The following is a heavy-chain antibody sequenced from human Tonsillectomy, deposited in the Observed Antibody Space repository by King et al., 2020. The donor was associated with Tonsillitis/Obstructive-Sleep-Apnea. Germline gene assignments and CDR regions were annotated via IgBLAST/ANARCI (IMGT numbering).Heavy chain of an antibody. V-gene: IGHV3-33*01. CDR3: AREAVVPAVLDV. CDR1: GFTFSSYG. D-gene: IGHD2-2*01. Sequence: VQLVESGGGVVQPGRSLRLSCAASGFTFSSYGMHWVRQAPGKGLEWVAVIWYDGSNKYYADSVKGRFTISRDNSKNTLYLQMNSLRAEDTAVYYCAREAVVPAVLDVWGQGTTVTVSS. J-gene: IGHJ6*02. CDR2: IWYDGSNK.